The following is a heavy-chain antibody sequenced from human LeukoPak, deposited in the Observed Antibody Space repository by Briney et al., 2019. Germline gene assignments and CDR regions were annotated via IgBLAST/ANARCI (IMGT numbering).Heavy chain of an antibody. CDR1: GFTVSGNY. V-gene: IGHV3-53*01. CDR3: ARGPIISAFDI. Sequence: GGSLRLSCAASGFTVSGNYMSWVRQAPGKGLEWVSVIYSGGNTYYADSVKGRFTISRDNSRNTLYLQMNSLNTEDTAMYYCARGPIISAFDIWGQGTMVTVSS. CDR2: IYSGGNT. J-gene: IGHJ3*02.